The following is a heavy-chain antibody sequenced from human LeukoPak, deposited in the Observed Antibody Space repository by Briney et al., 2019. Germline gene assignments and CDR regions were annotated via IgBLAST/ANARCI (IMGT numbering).Heavy chain of an antibody. J-gene: IGHJ4*02. V-gene: IGHV3-23*01. D-gene: IGHD7-27*01. Sequence: PGGSLRLSCAASGFAFSSFAMTWVRQAPGKGLEWVSTIVSSGDTTYYTDSVKGRFTVSRDNSKNSLYLQLNCPRAEDTAVYYCAKDAVATGSSGDLFDYWGLGTLVTVSS. CDR2: IVSSGDTT. CDR3: AKDAVATGSSGDLFDY. CDR1: GFAFSSFA.